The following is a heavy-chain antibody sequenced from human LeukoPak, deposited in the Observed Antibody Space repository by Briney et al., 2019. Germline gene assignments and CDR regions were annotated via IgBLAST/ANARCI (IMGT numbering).Heavy chain of an antibody. Sequence: GGSLRLSCAASGFTFSSYAMHWVRQAPGKGLEWVAVISYDGSNKYYADSVKGRFTISRDNSKNTLYLQMNSLRAEDTAVYYCARDISGIAAAGKDYWGQGTLVTVSS. CDR2: ISYDGSNK. D-gene: IGHD6-13*01. CDR3: ARDISGIAAAGKDY. CDR1: GFTFSSYA. V-gene: IGHV3-30-3*01. J-gene: IGHJ4*02.